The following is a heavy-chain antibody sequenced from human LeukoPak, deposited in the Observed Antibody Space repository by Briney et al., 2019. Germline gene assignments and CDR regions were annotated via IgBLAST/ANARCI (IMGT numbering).Heavy chain of an antibody. CDR2: MNPNSGNT. CDR1: GYTFTSYD. CDR3: ARVLRRCCGFDP. D-gene: IGHD2-21*01. J-gene: IGHJ5*02. Sequence: VASVKVSCKASGYTFTSYDINWVRQATGQGLEWMGWMNPNSGNTGYAQKFQGRVTMTRNTSISTAYMELSSLRSEDTAVYYCARVLRRCCGFDPWGQGTLVTVSS. V-gene: IGHV1-8*01.